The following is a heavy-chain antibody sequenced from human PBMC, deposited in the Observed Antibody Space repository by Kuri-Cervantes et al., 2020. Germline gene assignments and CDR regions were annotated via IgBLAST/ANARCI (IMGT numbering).Heavy chain of an antibody. V-gene: IGHV3-30*18. CDR1: GFTSSSYG. CDR2: ISYDGSNK. D-gene: IGHD3-3*01. Sequence: GESLKISCAASGFTSSSYGMHWVRQAPGKGLEWVAVISYDGSNKYYADSVKGRFTISRDNSKNTLYLQMNSLRAEDTAMYYCAKTYYDFWSGYSNYYYYGMDVWGQGTTVTVSS. CDR3: AKTYYDFWSGYSNYYYYGMDV. J-gene: IGHJ6*02.